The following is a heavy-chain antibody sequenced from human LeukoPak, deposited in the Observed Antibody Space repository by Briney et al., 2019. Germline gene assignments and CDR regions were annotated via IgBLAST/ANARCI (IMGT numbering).Heavy chain of an antibody. CDR3: AKDWQQWLAHFDY. Sequence: GGSLRLSCAASGFTFSSYAMSWVRQAPGEGLEWVSAISGSGGSTYYADSVKGRFTISRDNSKNTLYLQMNSLRAEDTAVYYCAKDWQQWLAHFDYWGQGTLVTVSS. V-gene: IGHV3-23*01. CDR1: GFTFSSYA. J-gene: IGHJ4*02. D-gene: IGHD6-19*01. CDR2: ISGSGGST.